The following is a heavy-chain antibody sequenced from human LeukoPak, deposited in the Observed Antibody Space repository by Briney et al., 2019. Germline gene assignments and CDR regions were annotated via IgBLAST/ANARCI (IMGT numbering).Heavy chain of an antibody. CDR3: ARSDYGDYAVPYYYYYMDV. D-gene: IGHD4-17*01. Sequence: SETLSLTCTVSGYSISSGYYWGWIRQPPGKGLEWIGSINHSGSTYYNPSLKSRVTISVDTSKNQFSLKLSSVTAADTAVYYCARSDYGDYAVPYYYYYMDVWGKGTTVTVSS. CDR1: GYSISSGYY. CDR2: INHSGST. J-gene: IGHJ6*03. V-gene: IGHV4-38-2*02.